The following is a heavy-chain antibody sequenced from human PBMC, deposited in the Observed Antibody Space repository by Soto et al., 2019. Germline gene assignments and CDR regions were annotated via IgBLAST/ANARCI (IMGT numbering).Heavy chain of an antibody. CDR1: GFTFSSYW. CDR3: LRGNSGYGNFDY. D-gene: IGHD5-12*01. J-gene: IGHJ4*02. V-gene: IGHV3-74*01. Sequence: PGGSLRLSCAASGFTFSSYWMHWVRQAPGKGLVGVSRIKGDGSETNYADSVKGRFTISRDNAKNTLYLQLNSLRAEDTAVYYCLRGNSGYGNFDYWGQGTRVTVSS. CDR2: IKGDGSET.